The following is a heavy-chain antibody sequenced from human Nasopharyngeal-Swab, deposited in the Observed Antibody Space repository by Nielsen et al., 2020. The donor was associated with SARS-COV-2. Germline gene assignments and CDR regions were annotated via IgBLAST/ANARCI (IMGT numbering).Heavy chain of an antibody. CDR3: AKDEAARFYYYYVDA. CDR2: ISYDGSNK. J-gene: IGHJ6*03. Sequence: WIRQPPGKGLEWVAVISYDGSNKYYADSVKGRFTISRDNSKNTLYLQMNSLRAEDTAVYYCAKDEAARFYYYYVDAWGKGTTVTVSS. D-gene: IGHD6-13*01. V-gene: IGHV3-30*18.